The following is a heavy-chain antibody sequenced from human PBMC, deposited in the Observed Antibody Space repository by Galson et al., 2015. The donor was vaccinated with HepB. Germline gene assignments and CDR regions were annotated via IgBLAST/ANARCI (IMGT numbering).Heavy chain of an antibody. J-gene: IGHJ1*01. D-gene: IGHD3-22*01. Sequence: SLRLSCAASGFTFSSYAMSWVRQAPGKGLEWVSAISGSGGSTYYADSVKGRFTISRDNSKNTLYLQMNSLRAEDTAVYYCAKDSVYYYDSSGYYDIEYFQHWGQGTLVTVSS. V-gene: IGHV3-23*01. CDR2: ISGSGGST. CDR3: AKDSVYYYDSSGYYDIEYFQH. CDR1: GFTFSSYA.